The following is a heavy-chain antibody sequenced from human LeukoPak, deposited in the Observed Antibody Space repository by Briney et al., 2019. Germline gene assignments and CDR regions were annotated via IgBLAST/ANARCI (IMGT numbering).Heavy chain of an antibody. J-gene: IGHJ4*02. Sequence: GESLKISCKGSGYSFTSYWIGWVRQMPGKGLEWMGIIYPGDSDTRYSPSFQGQVTISADKSISTAYLQWSSLKASDTAMYYCARHPTHYCSSTSCYTGLFDYWGQGTLVTVS. CDR2: IYPGDSDT. CDR1: GYSFTSYW. V-gene: IGHV5-51*01. D-gene: IGHD2-2*02. CDR3: ARHPTHYCSSTSCYTGLFDY.